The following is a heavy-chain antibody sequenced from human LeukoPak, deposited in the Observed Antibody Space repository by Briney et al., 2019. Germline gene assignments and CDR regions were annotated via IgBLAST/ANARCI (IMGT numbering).Heavy chain of an antibody. Sequence: PGGSLRLSCAASGFTFSIYAMSWVRQAPGKGLEWVSAFSGSGGSTYYADSVKGRFTISRDNSKNTLYLQMNSLRAEDTAVYYCARRAGAYSHPYDYWGQGTLVTVSS. J-gene: IGHJ4*02. D-gene: IGHD4/OR15-4a*01. V-gene: IGHV3-23*01. CDR1: GFTFSIYA. CDR3: ARRAGAYSHPYDY. CDR2: FSGSGGST.